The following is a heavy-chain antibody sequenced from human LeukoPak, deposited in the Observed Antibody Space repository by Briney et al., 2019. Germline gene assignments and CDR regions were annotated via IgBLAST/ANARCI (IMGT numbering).Heavy chain of an antibody. Sequence: ASVKVSCKASGYTFTAYYMHWVRQAPGQGLEWMGWINPNSGGTNFVHKFQGRVTLTRDTSINTAYMELSRLRSDDTAVYYCARDPLYSSSSDYFDYWGQGTLVTVSS. J-gene: IGHJ4*02. V-gene: IGHV1-2*07. D-gene: IGHD6-6*01. CDR1: GYTFTAYY. CDR2: INPNSGGT. CDR3: ARDPLYSSSSDYFDY.